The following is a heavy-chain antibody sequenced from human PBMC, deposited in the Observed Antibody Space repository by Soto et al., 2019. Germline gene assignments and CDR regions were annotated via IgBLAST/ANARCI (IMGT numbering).Heavy chain of an antibody. V-gene: IGHV4-34*01. D-gene: IGHD2-2*01. CDR1: GGSFSGYY. Sequence: QVQLQQWGAGLLKPSETLSLTCAVYGGSFSGYYWSWIRQSPGKGLEWIGEISHSGSTIYNPPLESRVTISADTSKNQFSLRLSSVTAADTALDYCARYCSSATCYGVFDYWGQGTLVTVSS. J-gene: IGHJ4*02. CDR3: ARYCSSATCYGVFDY. CDR2: ISHSGST.